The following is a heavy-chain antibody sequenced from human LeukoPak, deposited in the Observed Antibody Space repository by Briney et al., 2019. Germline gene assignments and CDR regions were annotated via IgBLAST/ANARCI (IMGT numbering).Heavy chain of an antibody. V-gene: IGHV3-21*01. Sequence: GESLKISCGTSGFTFSSYSMNWVRQAPGKGLEWVSYISSSRSYIYYADSVKGRFTISREHAKNSPFLQMNRLRAEDTAVYYCARRVKKRHLAVGWFDPWGQGTLVTVSS. CDR3: ARRVKKRHLAVGWFDP. CDR2: ISSSRSYI. CDR1: GFTFSSYS. J-gene: IGHJ5*02. D-gene: IGHD6-25*01.